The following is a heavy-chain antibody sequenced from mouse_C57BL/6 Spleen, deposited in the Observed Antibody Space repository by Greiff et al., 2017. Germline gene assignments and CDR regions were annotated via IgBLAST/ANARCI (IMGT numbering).Heavy chain of an antibody. V-gene: IGHV1-64*01. CDR2: IHPNSGST. CDR3: ARGDRRGDYAMDY. CDR1: GYTFTSYW. J-gene: IGHJ4*01. D-gene: IGHD2-14*01. Sequence: QVQLKQPGAELVKPGASVKLSCKASGYTFTSYWMHWVKQRPGQGLAWIGMIHPNSGSTNYKEKFKSKATLTVDKSSSTCYMQISSLTAEDSAFYYCARGDRRGDYAMDYWGQGTSVTVSS.